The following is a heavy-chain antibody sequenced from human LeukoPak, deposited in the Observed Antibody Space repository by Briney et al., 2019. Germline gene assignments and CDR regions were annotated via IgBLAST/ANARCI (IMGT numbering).Heavy chain of an antibody. J-gene: IGHJ3*02. CDR3: ARANWKEDAFDI. CDR1: GGSISSYY. D-gene: IGHD1-1*01. Sequence: SETLSLTCPVSGGSISSYYWSWIRQPPGKGLEWVGYIYYSGSTNYNPSLKSRVTISVDTSKNQFSLKLSSVTAADTAVYYCARANWKEDAFDIWGQGTMATVSS. V-gene: IGHV4-59*01. CDR2: IYYSGST.